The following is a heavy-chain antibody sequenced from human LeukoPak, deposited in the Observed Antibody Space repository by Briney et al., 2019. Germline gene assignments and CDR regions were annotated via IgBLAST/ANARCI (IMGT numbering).Heavy chain of an antibody. V-gene: IGHV3-23*01. CDR1: GFTFSNYA. Sequence: GGSLRLSCVGSGFTFSNYAMTWVRQGPGKGLEWVSTISSSGDGTFYADSVKGRFTVSRDNSKNTLYLQMNSLRAEDTAVYYCARPHGYNSDDAFDIWGQGTMVTVSS. CDR3: ARPHGYNSDDAFDI. D-gene: IGHD5-24*01. J-gene: IGHJ3*02. CDR2: ISSSGDGT.